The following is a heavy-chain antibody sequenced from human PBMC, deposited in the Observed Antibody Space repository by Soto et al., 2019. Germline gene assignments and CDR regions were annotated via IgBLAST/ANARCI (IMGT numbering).Heavy chain of an antibody. D-gene: IGHD3-22*01. J-gene: IGHJ5*02. Sequence: GGSLRLSCAASGFTFSSYAMHWVRQAPGKGLEWVAVISYDGSNKYYADSVKGRFTISRDNSKNTLYLQMNSLRAEDTAVYYCARWTYYYDSSGYNRHNWFDPWGQGTLVTV. CDR3: ARWTYYYDSSGYNRHNWFDP. CDR1: GFTFSSYA. CDR2: ISYDGSNK. V-gene: IGHV3-30-3*01.